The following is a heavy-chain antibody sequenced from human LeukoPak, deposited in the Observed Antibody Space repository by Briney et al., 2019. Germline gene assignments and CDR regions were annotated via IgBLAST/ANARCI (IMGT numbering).Heavy chain of an antibody. J-gene: IGHJ4*02. CDR1: GYTFTSYG. CDR2: ISAYNGNT. D-gene: IGHD2-15*01. CDR3: ASTHTSVVVEPTHFDY. V-gene: IGHV1-18*01. Sequence: ASVKVSCKASGYTFTSYGISWVRQAPGQGLEWMGWISAYNGNTNYAQKLQGRVTMTTDTSTSTAYMELRSLRSDDTAVYYCASTHTSVVVEPTHFDYWGQGTLVTVSS.